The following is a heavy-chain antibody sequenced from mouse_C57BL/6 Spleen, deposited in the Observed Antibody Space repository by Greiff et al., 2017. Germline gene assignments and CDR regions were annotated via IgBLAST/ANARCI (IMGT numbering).Heavy chain of an antibody. CDR1: GFNIKDYY. Sequence: VQLKQSGAELVRPGASVKLSCTASGFNIKDYYMHWVKQRPEQGLEWIGRIDPEDGDTEYAPKFQGKATMTADTSSNTAYLQLSSLTSEDTAVYYCTTGGYYGSSLSFDYWGQGTTLTVSS. V-gene: IGHV14-1*01. CDR3: TTGGYYGSSLSFDY. CDR2: IDPEDGDT. D-gene: IGHD1-1*01. J-gene: IGHJ2*01.